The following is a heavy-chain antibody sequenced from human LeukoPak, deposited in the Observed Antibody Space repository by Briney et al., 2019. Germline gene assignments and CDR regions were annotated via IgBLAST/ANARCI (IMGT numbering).Heavy chain of an antibody. CDR1: GGSIRSGGYY. CDR2: INHSGST. Sequence: SETLSLTCNVSGGSIRSGGYYWGWIRQPPGKGLEWIGEINHSGSTNYNPSLKSRVTISVDTSKNQFSLKLSSVTAADTAVYYCARGGGWPRILYSDWGQGTLVTVSS. D-gene: IGHD2-15*01. CDR3: ARGGGWPRILYSD. J-gene: IGHJ4*02. V-gene: IGHV4-39*07.